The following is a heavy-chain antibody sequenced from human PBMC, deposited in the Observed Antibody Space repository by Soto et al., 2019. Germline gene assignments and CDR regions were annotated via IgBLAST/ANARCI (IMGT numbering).Heavy chain of an antibody. CDR1: GYTFSDYY. CDR2: ISPKSGGA. J-gene: IGHJ5*02. D-gene: IGHD2-2*01. Sequence: ASVKVSCKAGGYTFSDYYIQWVRQAPGQGLEYMGWISPKSGGAAYAQKFRGRVTMTRDTSVNLAYLHLSSLRAEDTAVYYCVKDLVGGHWVPEQGSTKTPSFDPWGQGTLVTVSS. CDR3: VKDLVGGHWVPEQGSTKTPSFDP. V-gene: IGHV1-2*02.